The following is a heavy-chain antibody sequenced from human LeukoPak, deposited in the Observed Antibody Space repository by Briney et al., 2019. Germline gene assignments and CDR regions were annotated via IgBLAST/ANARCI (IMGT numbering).Heavy chain of an antibody. D-gene: IGHD5-12*01. CDR2: ISWNSGSI. V-gene: IGHV3-9*01. CDR1: GFTFDDYA. J-gene: IGHJ2*01. Sequence: GRSLRLSCAASGFTFDDYAMHWVRQAPGKGLEWVSGISWNSGSIGYADSVKGRFTISRDNAKNSLYLQMNSLRAEDTAVYYCARDRGGYDPFDPWGRGTLVTVSS. CDR3: ARDRGGYDPFDP.